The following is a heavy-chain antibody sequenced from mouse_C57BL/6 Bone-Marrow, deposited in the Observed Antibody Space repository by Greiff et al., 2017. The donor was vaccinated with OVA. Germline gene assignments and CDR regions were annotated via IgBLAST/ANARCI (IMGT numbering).Heavy chain of an antibody. CDR1: GFTFSDYG. V-gene: IGHV5-17*01. CDR3: ANCTALGPPMDY. D-gene: IGHD1-2*01. CDR2: ISSGSSTI. Sequence: EVMLVESGGGLVKPGGSLKLSCAASGFTFSDYGMHWVRQAPEKGLEGVAYISSGSSTIYYADTVKGRFTISRDNAKNTLFLQMTSLRSEDTAMYYCANCTALGPPMDYWGQGTSVTVSS. J-gene: IGHJ4*01.